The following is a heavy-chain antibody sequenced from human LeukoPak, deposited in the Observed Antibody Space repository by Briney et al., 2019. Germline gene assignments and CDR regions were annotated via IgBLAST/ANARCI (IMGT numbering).Heavy chain of an antibody. V-gene: IGHV3-23*01. Sequence: GGSLRLSCAGSGFPFSSHGMNWVRQAPGKGLEWVSGISPGGGPTYYADSVKGRFTISRDDSKNTLYLQMKNLRAEDTAVYYCAKDGAWLRFDDWGQGSLVTVSS. CDR1: GFPFSSHG. D-gene: IGHD5-12*01. CDR2: ISPGGGPT. CDR3: AKDGAWLRFDD. J-gene: IGHJ4*02.